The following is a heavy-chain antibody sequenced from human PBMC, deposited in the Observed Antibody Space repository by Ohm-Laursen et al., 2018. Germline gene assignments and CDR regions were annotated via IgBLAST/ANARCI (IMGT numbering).Heavy chain of an antibody. D-gene: IGHD4-17*01. Sequence: GASVKVSCKASGYTFIAYGISWVRQVPGQGLEWMGWISPYDGNKYHAQKLQDRVTMTTDTSTTTAYMELRSLRSDDTAVYYCARVATVNPNWAEFDYWGQGTLVTVSS. CDR3: ARVATVNPNWAEFDY. J-gene: IGHJ4*02. CDR1: GYTFIAYG. V-gene: IGHV1-18*01. CDR2: ISPYDGNK.